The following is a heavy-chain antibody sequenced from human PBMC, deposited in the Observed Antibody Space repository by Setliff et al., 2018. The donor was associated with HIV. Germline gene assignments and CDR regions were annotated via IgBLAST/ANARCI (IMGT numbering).Heavy chain of an antibody. CDR3: VAATTEGFDP. D-gene: IGHD6-13*01. V-gene: IGHV3-73*01. J-gene: IGHJ5*02. CDR2: IRSKASAYAT. Sequence: GSLRLSCAASGFTFSASAIHWVRQASGKGPEWVGHIRSKASAYATASAASVKGRFTVSRDDSSDTAYLHMSNLKSEDTAVHYCVAATTEGFDPWGQGTLVTV. CDR1: GFTFSASA.